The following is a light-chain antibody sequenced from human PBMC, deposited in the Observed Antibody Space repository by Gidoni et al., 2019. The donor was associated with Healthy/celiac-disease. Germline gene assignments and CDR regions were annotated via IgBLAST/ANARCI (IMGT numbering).Light chain of an antibody. V-gene: IGLV1-47*01. J-gene: IGLJ3*02. CDR2: RNN. CDR3: AAWDDSLSGLV. CDR1: SSNVGSNY. Sequence: QSVLTQPPSSSWPPGQVVTISPSGSSSNVGSNYVYWYQQLPGTAPKLLIYRNNQRPSGVPDRFSGSKSGTSASLAISGLRSEDEADYYCAAWDDSLSGLVFGGGTKLTVL.